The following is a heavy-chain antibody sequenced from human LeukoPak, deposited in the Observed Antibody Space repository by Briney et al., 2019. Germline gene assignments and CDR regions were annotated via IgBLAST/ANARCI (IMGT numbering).Heavy chain of an antibody. CDR3: ARGSRIAVAVTRFDY. Sequence: ASVKVSCKASGYTFTSYGISWVRQAPGQGLEWMGWISAFNGNTNYAQKLQGRVTMTTDTSTSTAHMELRSLRSDDTAVYYCARGSRIAVAVTRFDYWGQGTLVTVSS. D-gene: IGHD6-19*01. CDR2: ISAFNGNT. CDR1: GYTFTSYG. J-gene: IGHJ4*02. V-gene: IGHV1-18*01.